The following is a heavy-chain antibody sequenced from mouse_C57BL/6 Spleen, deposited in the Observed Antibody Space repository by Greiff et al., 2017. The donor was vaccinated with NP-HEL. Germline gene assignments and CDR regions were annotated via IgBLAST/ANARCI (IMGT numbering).Heavy chain of an antibody. D-gene: IGHD2-3*01. CDR1: GYTFTSYW. CDR3: ARRNDYLDY. V-gene: IGHV1-50*01. CDR2: IDPSDSYT. Sequence: QVQLQQPGAELVKPGASVKLSCKASGYTFTSYWMQWVKQRPGQGLEWIGEIDPSDSYTNYNQKFMGKATLTVDTSSSTAYMQLSRLTSEDSAVYYCARRNDYLDYWGQGTTLTVSS. J-gene: IGHJ2*01.